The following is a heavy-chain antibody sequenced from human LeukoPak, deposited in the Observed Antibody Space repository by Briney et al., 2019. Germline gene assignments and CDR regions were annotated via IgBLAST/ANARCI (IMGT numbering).Heavy chain of an antibody. J-gene: IGHJ6*02. D-gene: IGHD5-12*01. CDR2: IYPGDSDT. CDR3: ARPTSPGYYYDGMDV. Sequence: GESLKISCKGSGYSFTSYWIAWVRQMPGKGLEWMGIIYPGDSDTRYSPSFRGQVTISADKSINTAYLQCSSLKASDTAMYYWARPTSPGYYYDGMDVWGQGTTVTVSS. V-gene: IGHV5-51*01. CDR1: GYSFTSYW.